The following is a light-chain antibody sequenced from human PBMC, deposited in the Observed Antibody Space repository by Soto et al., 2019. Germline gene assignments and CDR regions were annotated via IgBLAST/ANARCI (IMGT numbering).Light chain of an antibody. J-gene: IGLJ2*01. CDR2: EVN. CDR3: SSWTSSTTQV. CDR1: SSDVGGYNF. Sequence: QSVLTQPASVSGSPGQSITISCTGTSSDVGGYNFVSWYQQHPGKAPKLMIFEVNNRPSGVSNRFSGSKSGNTASLTISGLQAEDEADYYCSSWTSSTTQVLGGGTKVTAL. V-gene: IGLV2-14*01.